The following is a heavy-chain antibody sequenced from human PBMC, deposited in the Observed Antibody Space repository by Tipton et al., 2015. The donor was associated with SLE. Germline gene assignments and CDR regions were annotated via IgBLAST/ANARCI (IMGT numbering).Heavy chain of an antibody. CDR1: GFTFSDYH. CDR3: ARCLSIVDYSDYFDY. CDR2: SKDKARSYTT. D-gene: IGHD2-15*01. J-gene: IGHJ4*02. V-gene: IGHV3-72*01. Sequence: SLRLSCAASGFTFSDYHMDWVRQAPGMGLEWVGRSKDKARSYTTEYAASVKGRFTISRDDSKNSLYLQMNSLKTEDTAVYYCARCLSIVDYSDYFDYWGQGTLVTVSS.